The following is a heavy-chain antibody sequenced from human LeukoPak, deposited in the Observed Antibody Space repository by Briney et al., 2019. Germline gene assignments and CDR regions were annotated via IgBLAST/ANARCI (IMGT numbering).Heavy chain of an antibody. CDR2: ISWDGGST. CDR1: GFTFDDYA. J-gene: IGHJ4*02. CDR3: AKDSAKKYDDY. D-gene: IGHD2/OR15-2a*01. V-gene: IGHV3-43D*03. Sequence: GGSLRLSCAASGFTFDDYAMHWVRQAPGKGLEWVSLISWDGGSTYYADSVKGRFTISRENSKNTLYLQMNSLRAEDTAVYYCAKDSAKKYDDYWGQGTLVTVSS.